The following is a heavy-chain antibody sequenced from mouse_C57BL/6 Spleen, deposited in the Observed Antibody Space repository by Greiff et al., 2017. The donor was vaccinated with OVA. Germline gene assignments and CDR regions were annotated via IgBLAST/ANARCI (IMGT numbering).Heavy chain of an antibody. Sequence: QVHVKQSGAELARPGASVKMSCKASGYTFTSYTMHWVKQRPGQGLEWIGYINPSSGYTKYNQKFKDKATLTADKSSSTAYMQLSSLTSEDSAVYYCARSPFITTVVEGFAYWGQGTLVTVSA. CDR3: ARSPFITTVVEGFAY. D-gene: IGHD1-1*01. CDR2: INPSSGYT. J-gene: IGHJ3*01. CDR1: GYTFTSYT. V-gene: IGHV1-4*01.